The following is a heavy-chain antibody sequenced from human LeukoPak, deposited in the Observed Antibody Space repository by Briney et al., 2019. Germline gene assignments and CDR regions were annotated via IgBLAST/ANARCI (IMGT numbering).Heavy chain of an antibody. CDR1: GGSISSSSYY. Sequence: SETLSLTCTVSGGSISSSSYYWGWIRQPPGKGLEWIGSIYYSGSTYYNPSLKSRVTISVDTSKNQFSLKLSSVTAADTAVYYCASRLWFRELYFDYWGQGTLVTVSS. CDR2: IYYSGST. V-gene: IGHV4-39*01. D-gene: IGHD3-10*01. CDR3: ASRLWFRELYFDY. J-gene: IGHJ4*02.